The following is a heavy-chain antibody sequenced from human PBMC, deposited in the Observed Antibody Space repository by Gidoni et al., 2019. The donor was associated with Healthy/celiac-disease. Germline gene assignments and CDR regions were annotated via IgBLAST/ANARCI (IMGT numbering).Heavy chain of an antibody. V-gene: IGHV3-30-3*01. CDR2: ISYDGSNK. D-gene: IGHD3-3*01. Sequence: QVQLVESGVGVVQPGRSLRLSCAASGFTFSSYALHWVRQAPGKGLEWVAVISYDGSNKYYADAVKGRFTISRDNSKNTLYLQMNSLRAEDTAVYYCARDRGITIFGVVKYGMDVWGQGTTVTVSS. CDR3: ARDRGITIFGVVKYGMDV. J-gene: IGHJ6*02. CDR1: GFTFSSYA.